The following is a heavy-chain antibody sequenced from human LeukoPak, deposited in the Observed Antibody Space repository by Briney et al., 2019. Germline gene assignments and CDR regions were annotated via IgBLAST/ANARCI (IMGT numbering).Heavy chain of an antibody. V-gene: IGHV4-59*01. CDR2: IYYSGST. CDR3: ARDRGCSSTSCTNAFDI. D-gene: IGHD2-2*01. Sequence: SETLSLTCTVSGGSISSYYWSWIRQPPGKGLEWIGYIYYSGSTNYNLSLKSRVTISVDTSKNQFSLKLSSVTAADTAVYYCARDRGCSSTSCTNAFDIWGQGTMVTVSS. J-gene: IGHJ3*02. CDR1: GGSISSYY.